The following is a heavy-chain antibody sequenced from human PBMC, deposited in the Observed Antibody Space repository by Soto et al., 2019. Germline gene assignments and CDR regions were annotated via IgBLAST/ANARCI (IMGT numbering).Heavy chain of an antibody. CDR2: ISSSSSTI. V-gene: IGHV3-48*01. CDR3: ARANYYGSPGDFDY. D-gene: IGHD3-10*01. Sequence: GGSLRLSCAASGFTFSSYSMNWVRQAPGKGLEWVSYISSSSSTIYYADSVKGRFTISRDNAKNSLYLQINSLRAGDTAVYYCARANYYGSPGDFDYWGQGTLVTVS. CDR1: GFTFSSYS. J-gene: IGHJ4*02.